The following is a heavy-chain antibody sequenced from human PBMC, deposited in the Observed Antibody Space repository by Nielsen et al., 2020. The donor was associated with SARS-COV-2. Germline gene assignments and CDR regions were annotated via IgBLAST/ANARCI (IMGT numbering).Heavy chain of an antibody. CDR1: GFSFDTYW. Sequence: GESLKISCAASGFSFDTYWMHWVRQTPGKGPVWLARILPHSSSTTYAHSVEGRFTISRDNTKNTVYLQMNRLYVEDSAMYYCAGQNGKDYYFFYMDVWDKGTTVSVSS. V-gene: IGHV3-74*01. CDR2: ILPHSSST. CDR3: AGQNGKDYYFFYMDV. J-gene: IGHJ6*03. D-gene: IGHD2-8*01.